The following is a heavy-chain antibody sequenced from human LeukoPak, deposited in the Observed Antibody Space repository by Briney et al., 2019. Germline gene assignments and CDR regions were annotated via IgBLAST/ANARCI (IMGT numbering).Heavy chain of an antibody. Sequence: GGSLRLSCAASGFTFSSYAMSWVRQAPGKGLEWVSAISGSGGSTYYADSVKGRFTISRDNSKNTLYLQMNSLRAEDTAVYYCAREYYYDSSGKIDYWGQGTLVTVS. D-gene: IGHD3-22*01. J-gene: IGHJ4*02. CDR2: ISGSGGST. V-gene: IGHV3-23*01. CDR3: AREYYYDSSGKIDY. CDR1: GFTFSSYA.